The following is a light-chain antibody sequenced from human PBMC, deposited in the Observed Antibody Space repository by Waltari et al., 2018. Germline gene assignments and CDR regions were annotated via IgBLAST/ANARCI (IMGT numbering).Light chain of an antibody. V-gene: IGKV3-20*01. Sequence: EIVLTQSPGTLSLSTGDRDTLSGRASQSVRGSLAWYQQKAGQAPRPLIYGVSSRATGIPERFSGSGSGTDFSLTISRLEPEDFAVYYCQHYVRLPATFGQGTKVEIK. CDR1: QSVRGS. J-gene: IGKJ1*01. CDR3: QHYVRLPAT. CDR2: GVS.